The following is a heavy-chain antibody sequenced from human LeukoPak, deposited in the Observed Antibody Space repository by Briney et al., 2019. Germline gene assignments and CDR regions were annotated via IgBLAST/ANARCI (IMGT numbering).Heavy chain of an antibody. CDR2: ISSSSSYI. CDR3: ARDPEYSSSSREFDY. J-gene: IGHJ4*02. V-gene: IGHV3-21*01. CDR1: GFTFSSYS. D-gene: IGHD6-6*01. Sequence: GGSLRLSCAASGFTFSSYSMNWVRQAPEKGLEWVSSISSSSSYIYYADSVKGRFTISRDNAKNSLYLQMNSLRAEDTAVYYCARDPEYSSSSREFDYWGQGTLVTVSS.